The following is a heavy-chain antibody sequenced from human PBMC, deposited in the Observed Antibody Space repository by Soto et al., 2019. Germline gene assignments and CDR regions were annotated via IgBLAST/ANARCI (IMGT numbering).Heavy chain of an antibody. CDR3: ARATIVLVPAAMVSHWFDP. J-gene: IGHJ5*02. V-gene: IGHV4-30-2*01. CDR1: GGSISSGDYS. CDR2: IYYGGST. D-gene: IGHD2-2*01. Sequence: SETLSLTCAVSGGSISSGDYSWNWIRQPPGKGLEWIGYIYYGGSTYYNPSLQSRVTMSVDRSRNQFSLKLSSVTAADTAVYYCARATIVLVPAAMVSHWFDPWGQGTLVTVS.